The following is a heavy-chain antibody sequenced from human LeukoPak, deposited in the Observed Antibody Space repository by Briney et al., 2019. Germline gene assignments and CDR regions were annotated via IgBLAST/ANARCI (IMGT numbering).Heavy chain of an antibody. Sequence: SETLSLTCAVYGGSFSGYYWSWIRQPPGKGLEWIGYIYYSGSTNYNPSLKSRVTISVDTSKNQFSLKLSSVTAADTAVYYCARRGYSGSYFWFDPWGQGTLVTVSS. CDR2: IYYSGST. D-gene: IGHD1-26*01. CDR1: GGSFSGYY. V-gene: IGHV4-59*08. CDR3: ARRGYSGSYFWFDP. J-gene: IGHJ5*02.